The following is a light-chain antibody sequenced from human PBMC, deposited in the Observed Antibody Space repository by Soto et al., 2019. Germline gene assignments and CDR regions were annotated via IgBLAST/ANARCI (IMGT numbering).Light chain of an antibody. J-gene: IGKJ1*01. V-gene: IGKV1-5*03. CDR2: KAS. Sequence: DIQMTQSPSTLSASVGDRVTITCRASQSISWWLAWYQQKPGKAPKLLIYKASSLESGVPSRFSGTGSGTEFTLTISSLQPDDFATYYCQQYNSYPWTSGQGTKVDIK. CDR3: QQYNSYPWT. CDR1: QSISWW.